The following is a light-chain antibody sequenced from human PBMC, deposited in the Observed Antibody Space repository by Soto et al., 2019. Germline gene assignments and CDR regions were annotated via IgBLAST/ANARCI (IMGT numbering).Light chain of an antibody. CDR1: RGIGDR. V-gene: IGKV1-12*01. CDR3: QQAKSFPVT. Sequence: DIQMTQSPSSLSAVVGDRVTITCRASRGIGDRLAWFQQKPGKAPQFLIQAASNLQSGVPSRFSGSGSGTDFTLTINSLQPEDFATYYCQQAKSFPVTFGQGTRLEIK. J-gene: IGKJ5*01. CDR2: AAS.